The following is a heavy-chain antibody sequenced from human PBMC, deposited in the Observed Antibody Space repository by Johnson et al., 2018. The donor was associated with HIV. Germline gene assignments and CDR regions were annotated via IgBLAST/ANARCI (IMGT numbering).Heavy chain of an antibody. CDR1: GFTFSSYD. V-gene: IGHV3-30*18. Sequence: QVQLVESGGGVVQPGRSLRLSCAASGFTFSSYDMHWVRQAPGKGMDWVAFISYDGTDKYYADSVKGRFTISRDNAKYTVDLQMNSLGVEDTAVYYCAKVDCGGDTCAGYDPFDLWGQGTLVTVSS. J-gene: IGHJ3*01. CDR3: AKVDCGGDTCAGYDPFDL. CDR2: ISYDGTDK. D-gene: IGHD2-21*01.